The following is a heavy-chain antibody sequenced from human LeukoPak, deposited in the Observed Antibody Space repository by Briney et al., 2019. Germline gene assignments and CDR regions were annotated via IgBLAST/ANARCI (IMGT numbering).Heavy chain of an antibody. V-gene: IGHV1-2*02. CDR2: IEPNRGGT. J-gene: IGHJ3*02. CDR3: ASDSEAWCGENDAFDI. Sequence: AASVKVSCKASGYTFTGYYMHWVRQAPGQGLVWMGWIEPNRGGTYYAQKVQGRVTMTRDTSISTAYMELSRLRSDDTAVYYCASDSEAWCGENDAFDIWGQGTMVTVSS. D-gene: IGHD3-10*01. CDR1: GYTFTGYY.